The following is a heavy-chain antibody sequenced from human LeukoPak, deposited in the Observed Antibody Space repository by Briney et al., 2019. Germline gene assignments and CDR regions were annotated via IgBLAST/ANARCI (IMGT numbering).Heavy chain of an antibody. D-gene: IGHD3-22*01. CDR3: ARGEPHYYYDSSGYYYP. CDR2: INHSGST. CDR1: GGSFSGYY. J-gene: IGHJ5*02. Sequence: PSETLSLTCAVYGGSFSGYYWSWIRQPPGKGLEWIGEINHSGSTNYNPSHKSRVTISVDTSKNQFSLKLSSVTAADTAVYYCARGEPHYYYDSSGYYYPWGQGTLVTVSS. V-gene: IGHV4-34*01.